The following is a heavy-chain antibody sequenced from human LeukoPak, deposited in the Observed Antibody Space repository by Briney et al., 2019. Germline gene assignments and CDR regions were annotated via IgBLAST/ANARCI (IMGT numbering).Heavy chain of an antibody. CDR2: TSAYNGNT. D-gene: IGHD6-6*01. CDR1: GYTFTTYG. J-gene: IGHJ5*02. CDR3: ARDLIAVRPNWFDP. V-gene: IGHV1-18*01. Sequence: ASEKVSCKASGYTFTTYGISWVRQAPGQGLEWMGWTSAYNGNTNYAQKLQGRVTMTTDASTSTAYMELRSLRYDDTAVYYCARDLIAVRPNWFDPWGQGTLVTGSS.